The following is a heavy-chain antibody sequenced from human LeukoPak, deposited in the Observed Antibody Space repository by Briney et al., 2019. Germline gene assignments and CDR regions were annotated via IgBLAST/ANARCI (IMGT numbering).Heavy chain of an antibody. CDR2: ISSSSSTI. D-gene: IGHD5-18*01. Sequence: PGGSLRLSCAASGFTFSSYSMNWVRQAPGKGLEWVSYISSSSSTIYYADSVKGRFTISRDNAKNSLYLQMNSLRAEDTAVYYCARGWGSYGSPFDYWGQGTLVTVSS. J-gene: IGHJ4*02. V-gene: IGHV3-48*01. CDR1: GFTFSSYS. CDR3: ARGWGSYGSPFDY.